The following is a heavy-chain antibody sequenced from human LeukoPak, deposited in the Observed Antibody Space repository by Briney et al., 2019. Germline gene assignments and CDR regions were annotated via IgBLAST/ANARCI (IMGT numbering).Heavy chain of an antibody. CDR3: ARQVDGDYLDY. J-gene: IGHJ4*02. V-gene: IGHV4-39*01. CDR2: IYYSGST. Sequence: SETLSLTCTVSGGSISSSSYHWGRIRQPPGKGLEWIGSIYYSGSTYYNPSLKSRVTISVDTSKNQFSLKLSSVTAADTAVYYCARQVDGDYLDYWGQGTLVTVSS. CDR1: GGSISSSSYH. D-gene: IGHD4-17*01.